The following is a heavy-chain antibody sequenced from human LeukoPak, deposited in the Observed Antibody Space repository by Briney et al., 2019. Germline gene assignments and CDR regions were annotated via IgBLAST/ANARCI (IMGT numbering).Heavy chain of an antibody. J-gene: IGHJ4*02. CDR2: ISSSSSYI. CDR1: GFTFSGDS. Sequence: GGSLRLSCAASGFTFSGDSMCWGRQAPGKGLEWVSSISSSSSYIYYADSVKGRFTISRDNAKNSLYLQLNSLRAEDTAVYYCANEPGYSSGWYGCFDYWGQGTLVTVSS. V-gene: IGHV3-21*01. CDR3: ANEPGYSSGWYGCFDY. D-gene: IGHD6-19*01.